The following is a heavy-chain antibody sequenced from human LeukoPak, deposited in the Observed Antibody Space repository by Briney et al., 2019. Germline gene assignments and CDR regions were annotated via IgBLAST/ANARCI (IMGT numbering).Heavy chain of an antibody. CDR2: INPNSGGT. J-gene: IGHJ5*02. CDR3: ARGGSSGYTYNWFDP. CDR1: GYTFTGYY. Sequence: ASVKVSCKASGYTFTGYYMHWVRQAPGQGLERMGWINPNSGGTNYAQKFQDRVTMTRDTSISTAYMELSRLRSDDTAVYYCARGGSSGYTYNWFDPWGQGTLVTVSS. D-gene: IGHD3-22*01. V-gene: IGHV1-2*02.